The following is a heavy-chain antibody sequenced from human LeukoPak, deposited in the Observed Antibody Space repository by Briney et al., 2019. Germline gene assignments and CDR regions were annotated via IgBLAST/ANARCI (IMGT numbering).Heavy chain of an antibody. CDR2: ISQDGSET. V-gene: IGHV3-7*01. Sequence: PGGSLRLSCVGSGFTFSTSWMHWVRQAPGKGPEYVAYISQDGSETNYVDSVKGRFTISRDNTRNSLFLQMYSLRDEDTAIYYCWGRAGRCGGGCQSEDPWGLGTLVIVSS. CDR1: GFTFSTSW. D-gene: IGHD2-21*02. J-gene: IGHJ5*02. CDR3: WGRAGRCGGGCQSEDP.